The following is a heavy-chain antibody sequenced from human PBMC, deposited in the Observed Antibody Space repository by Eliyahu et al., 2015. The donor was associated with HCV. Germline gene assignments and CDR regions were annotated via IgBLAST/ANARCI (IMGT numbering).Heavy chain of an antibody. CDR2: IKHAGGGREK. V-gene: IGHV3-7*03. CDR3: ARDWLDRAFDF. CDR1: GFTFSDFC. Sequence: EVQLMESGGGLVQPGGSLRLSCAASGFTFSDFCMGWVRQAPGKGLEWVAYIKHAGGGREKYYVDSVKGRFTISRDDAKNSLYLQMNSLRAEDTAVYYCARDWLDRAFDFWGQGTLVTVSS. D-gene: IGHD3-9*01. J-gene: IGHJ3*01.